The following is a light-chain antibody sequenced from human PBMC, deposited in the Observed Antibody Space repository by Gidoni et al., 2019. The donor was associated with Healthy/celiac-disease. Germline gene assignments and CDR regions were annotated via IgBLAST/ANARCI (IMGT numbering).Light chain of an antibody. CDR1: QSISSY. CDR2: DAS. V-gene: IGKV1-39*01. Sequence: DIQITPSPSSLSASVGDRVTITCRASQSISSYLNWYQQKPGKAPKLLIYDASSLQSGVPSRFSGSGSGTDFTLTISSLQPEDFATYYCQQSYSNPYTFXQXTKLEIK. J-gene: IGKJ2*01. CDR3: QQSYSNPYT.